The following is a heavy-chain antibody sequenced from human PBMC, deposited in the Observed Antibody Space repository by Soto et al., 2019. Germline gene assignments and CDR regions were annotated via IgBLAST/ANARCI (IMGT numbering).Heavy chain of an antibody. CDR1: GFTFSSYW. V-gene: IGHV3-7*01. CDR2: IKQDGSEK. J-gene: IGHJ2*01. D-gene: IGHD3-22*01. CDR3: ARPGLVVVITSDWYFDL. Sequence: EVQLVESGGGLVQPGGSLRLSCAASGFTFSSYWMSWVRQAPGKGLEWVANIKQDGSEKYYVDSVKGRFTISRDNAKNSLYLQMNSLTAEDTAVYYCARPGLVVVITSDWYFDLWGRGTLDTVSS.